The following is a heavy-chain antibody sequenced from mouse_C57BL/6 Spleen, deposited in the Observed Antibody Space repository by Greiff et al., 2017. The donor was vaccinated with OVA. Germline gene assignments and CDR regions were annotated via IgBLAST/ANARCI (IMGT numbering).Heavy chain of an antibody. CDR1: GFTFSNYW. CDR3: TAWWLLRGYFDV. V-gene: IGHV6-3*01. Sequence: EVKLMESGGGLVQPGGSMKLSCVASGFTFSNYWMNWVRQSPEKGLEWVAQIRLKSDNYATHYAESVKGRFTISRDDSKSSVYLQMNNLRAEDTGIYYCTAWWLLRGYFDVWGTGTTVTVSS. D-gene: IGHD2-3*01. CDR2: IRLKSDNYAT. J-gene: IGHJ1*03.